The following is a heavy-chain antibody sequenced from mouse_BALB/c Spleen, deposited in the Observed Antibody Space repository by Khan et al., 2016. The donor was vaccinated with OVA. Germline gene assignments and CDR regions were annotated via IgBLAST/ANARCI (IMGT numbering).Heavy chain of an antibody. Sequence: VQLKESGAELVKPGASVKLSCTASGFNIKDTYMHWVKQRPEQGLEWIGRIDPANGNTKYDPKFQGKATITADTSSNTAYLQLSSLTSEDTAVYYCARRYGSFPYWYFDVWGAGPRSPSPQ. CDR1: GFNIKDTY. CDR2: IDPANGNT. D-gene: IGHD1-1*01. CDR3: ARRYGSFPYWYFDV. J-gene: IGHJ1*01. V-gene: IGHV14-3*02.